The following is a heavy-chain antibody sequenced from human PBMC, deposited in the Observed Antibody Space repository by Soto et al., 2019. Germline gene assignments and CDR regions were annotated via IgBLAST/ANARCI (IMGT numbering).Heavy chain of an antibody. V-gene: IGHV4-31*03. Sequence: QVRLEESGPGLVKPSETLSLICSVSGGSVNNADYFWSWIRHHPENGLEWIGYIYYSGSTRYNPSFEPRAPLSIDTSKNQFSLRLNSVTVADTAVYFCARDADYGGSRGGMDVWGRGTTVTVSS. J-gene: IGHJ6*02. CDR1: GGSVNNADYF. CDR2: IYYSGST. D-gene: IGHD4-17*01. CDR3: ARDADYGGSRGGMDV.